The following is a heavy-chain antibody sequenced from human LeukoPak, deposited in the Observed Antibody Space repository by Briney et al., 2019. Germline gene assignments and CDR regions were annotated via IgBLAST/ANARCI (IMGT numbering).Heavy chain of an antibody. CDR2: INSDGSST. D-gene: IGHD6-13*01. J-gene: IGHJ6*03. V-gene: IGHV3-74*01. CDR1: GFTFSSYW. CDR3: ARDGGYSSSWYFSYMDV. Sequence: GGSLRLSCAASGFTFSSYWVHWVRHAPGKGVVWVSRINSDGSSTIYADSVKGRFTISRDNAKTSLYLQMNSLRAEDTALYYCARDGGYSSSWYFSYMDVWGKGTTVTVSS.